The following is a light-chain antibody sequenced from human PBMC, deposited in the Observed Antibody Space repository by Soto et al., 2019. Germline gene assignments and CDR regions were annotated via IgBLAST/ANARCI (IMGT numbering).Light chain of an antibody. J-gene: IGKJ2*01. CDR2: DAS. Sequence: EIVLTQSPAILSVSPGERATLSCRASQSISRSLAWYQQKPGQAPRLLIPDASTRATGIPARFSGSGSGTEFTLTISSLQSEDFAVYYCQHYNGWPPYTFGQGTKLEIK. CDR1: QSISRS. V-gene: IGKV3-15*01. CDR3: QHYNGWPPYT.